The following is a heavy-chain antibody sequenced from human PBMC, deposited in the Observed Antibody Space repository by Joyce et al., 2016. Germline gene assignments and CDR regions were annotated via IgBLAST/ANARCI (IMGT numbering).Heavy chain of an antibody. CDR2: IYYSGST. D-gene: IGHD3-10*01. Sequence: QVQLQESGPGLVKPSETLSLTCTVSVGSISSYYWSWIRQPPGKGLEWIGYIYYSGSTNYNPSLKSRVTISVDTSKNQFSLKLSSVTAADTAMYYCARGRLYLDYWGQGTLVTVSS. CDR3: ARGRLYLDY. CDR1: VGSISSYY. V-gene: IGHV4-59*01. J-gene: IGHJ4*02.